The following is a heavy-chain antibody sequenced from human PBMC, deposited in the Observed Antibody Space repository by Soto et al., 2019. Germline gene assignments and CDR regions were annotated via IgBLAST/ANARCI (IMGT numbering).Heavy chain of an antibody. Sequence: EVQLLESGGGLVQPGGSMRLSCAASGFTLSSYVMTWVRQAPGEGLEWVSTLGGGGGTYYADSVKGRFTISGDHSTNTIFLQMNSLRGEDSGVYYCTQDGVATSTPGDYWGQGTLVTVSS. CDR1: GFTLSSYV. D-gene: IGHD2-8*01. CDR2: LGGGGGT. J-gene: IGHJ4*02. CDR3: TQDGVATSTPGDY. V-gene: IGHV3-23*01.